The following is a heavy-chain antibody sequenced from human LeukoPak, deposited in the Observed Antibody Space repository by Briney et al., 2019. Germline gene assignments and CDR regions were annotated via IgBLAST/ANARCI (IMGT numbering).Heavy chain of an antibody. CDR2: TYYRSKWYN. CDR3: ARVPGYCSGGSCHYYYGMDV. D-gene: IGHD2-15*01. J-gene: IGHJ6*02. Sequence: SQTLSLTCAISRDSVSSNSAAWNWIRQSPSRGLEWLGRTYYRSKWYNDYAVSVKSRITINPDTSKNQFSLQLNSVTPEDTAVYYCARVPGYCSGGSCHYYYGMDVWGQGTTVTVSS. CDR1: RDSVSSNSAA. V-gene: IGHV6-1*01.